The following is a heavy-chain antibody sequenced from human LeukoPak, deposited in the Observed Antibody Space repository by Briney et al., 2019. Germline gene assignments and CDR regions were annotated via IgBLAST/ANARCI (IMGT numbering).Heavy chain of an antibody. D-gene: IGHD3-3*01. CDR3: ARTEYYDFWSGLSWFDP. CDR1: GYTFTSYG. J-gene: IGHJ5*02. V-gene: IGHV1-69*13. Sequence: SVKVSCKASGYTFTSYGISWVRQAPGQGLEWMGGIIPIFGTANYAQKFQGRVTITADESTSTAYMELSSLRSEDTAVYYCARTEYYDFWSGLSWFDPWGQGTLVTVSS. CDR2: IIPIFGTA.